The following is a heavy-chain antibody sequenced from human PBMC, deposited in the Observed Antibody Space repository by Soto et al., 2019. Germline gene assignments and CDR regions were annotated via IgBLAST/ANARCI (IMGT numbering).Heavy chain of an antibody. J-gene: IGHJ4*02. V-gene: IGHV4-59*08. CDR1: GGSISSYY. CDR3: ARLRDYCSGGSCYPGIFDY. D-gene: IGHD2-15*01. Sequence: SSETLSLTCTVSGGSISSYYWSWIRQPPGKGLEWIGYIYYSGSTNYNPSLKSRVTISVDTSKNQFSLKLSSVTAADTAVYYCARLRDYCSGGSCYPGIFDYWGQGTLVTVSS. CDR2: IYYSGST.